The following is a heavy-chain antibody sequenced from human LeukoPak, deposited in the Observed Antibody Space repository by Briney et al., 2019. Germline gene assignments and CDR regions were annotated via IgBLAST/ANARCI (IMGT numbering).Heavy chain of an antibody. Sequence: ASVKVSCKASGYTFTGYYMHWVGQAPGQGLEWMGWINPNSGGTNYAQKFQGRVTMTRDTSISTAYMELSRLRSDDTAVYYCARVVESLVPAAKYYYYYMDVWGKGTTVTVS. CDR3: ARVVESLVPAAKYYYYYMDV. D-gene: IGHD2-2*01. V-gene: IGHV1-2*02. CDR2: INPNSGGT. CDR1: GYTFTGYY. J-gene: IGHJ6*03.